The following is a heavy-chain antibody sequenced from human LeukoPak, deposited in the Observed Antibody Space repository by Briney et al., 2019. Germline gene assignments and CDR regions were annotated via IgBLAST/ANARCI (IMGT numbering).Heavy chain of an antibody. CDR3: ARKGDGYKGSGFDI. J-gene: IGHJ3*02. D-gene: IGHD5-24*01. V-gene: IGHV1-69*05. Sequence: SVKVSCKASGGTFSSYALIWVRQAPGQGLEWMGRIIPIFGTANYAQKIQGRVTMTTDESTSTAYLDLRSLTSEDTAVYYCARKGDGYKGSGFDIWGQGTIVTVSS. CDR1: GGTFSSYA. CDR2: IIPIFGTA.